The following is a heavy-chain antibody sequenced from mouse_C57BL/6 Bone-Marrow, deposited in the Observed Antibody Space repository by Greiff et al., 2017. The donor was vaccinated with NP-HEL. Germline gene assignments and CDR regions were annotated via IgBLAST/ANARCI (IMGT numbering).Heavy chain of an antibody. CDR1: GFTFSSYG. CDR2: ISSGGSST. CDR3: AKDSSMAY. Sequence: EVNVVESGGDLVKPGGSLKLSCAASGFTFSSYGMSWVRQTPDKRLEWVATISSGGSSTYYPDIVKGRFTFSRDNAKNTLYLQMSSLKSEDTAMYYCAKDSSMAYWGQGTLVTVSA. J-gene: IGHJ3*01. D-gene: IGHD3-2*02. V-gene: IGHV5-6*01.